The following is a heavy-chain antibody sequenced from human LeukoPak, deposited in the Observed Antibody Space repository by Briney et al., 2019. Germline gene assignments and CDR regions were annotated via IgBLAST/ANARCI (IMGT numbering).Heavy chain of an antibody. CDR1: GYTFTGYY. Sequence: ASVKVSCKASGYTFTGYYMHWVRQAPGQGLEWMGWINPNSGGTNYARKFQGRVTMTRDTSISTAYMELSRLRSDDTAVYYCARVGLYSSGWPDYWGQGTLVTVSS. D-gene: IGHD6-19*01. J-gene: IGHJ4*02. CDR2: INPNSGGT. CDR3: ARVGLYSSGWPDY. V-gene: IGHV1-2*02.